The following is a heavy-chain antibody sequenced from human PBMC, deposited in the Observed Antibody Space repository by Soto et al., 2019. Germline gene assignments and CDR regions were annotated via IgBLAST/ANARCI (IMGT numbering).Heavy chain of an antibody. CDR3: ARDQTLNYYDSSGYYY. CDR1: GYTFTSYA. CDR2: INAGNGNT. D-gene: IGHD3-22*01. J-gene: IGHJ4*02. V-gene: IGHV1-3*01. Sequence: ASVKVSCKASGYTFTSYAMHWVRQAPGQRLEWMGWINAGNGNTKYSQKFQGRVTITRDTSASTAYMELSSLRSEDTAVYYCARDQTLNYYDSSGYYYWGQGTLVTVSS.